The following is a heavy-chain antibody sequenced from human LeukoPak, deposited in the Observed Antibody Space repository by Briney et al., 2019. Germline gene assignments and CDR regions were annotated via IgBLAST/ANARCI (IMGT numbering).Heavy chain of an antibody. CDR3: VGGGQWLAFDY. V-gene: IGHV4-59*03. CDR2: IHYSGTT. D-gene: IGHD6-19*01. CDR1: GGSINAYY. Sequence: SQTLSLTCTVSGGSINAYYWSWIRQPPGKGLEWIGYIHYSGTTEYNPSLKSRVTISIDTSKNQFSLKLTSVTAADTAVYYCVGGGQWLAFDYWGQGTLVTDSS. J-gene: IGHJ4*02.